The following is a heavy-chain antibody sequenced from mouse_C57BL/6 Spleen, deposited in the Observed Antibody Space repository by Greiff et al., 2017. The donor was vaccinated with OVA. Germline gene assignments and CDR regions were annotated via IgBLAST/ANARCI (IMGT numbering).Heavy chain of an antibody. CDR3: AREGAVPNFDV. J-gene: IGHJ1*03. D-gene: IGHD6-1*01. CDR1: GYAFSSSW. CDR2: IYPGDGDT. Sequence: QVQLQHSGPELVKPGASVKISCKASGYAFSSSWMNWVKQRPGKGLEWIGRIYPGDGDTNYNGKFKGKATLTADKSSSTAYMQLSSLTSEDSAVYFCAREGAVPNFDVWGTGTTVTVSS. V-gene: IGHV1-82*01.